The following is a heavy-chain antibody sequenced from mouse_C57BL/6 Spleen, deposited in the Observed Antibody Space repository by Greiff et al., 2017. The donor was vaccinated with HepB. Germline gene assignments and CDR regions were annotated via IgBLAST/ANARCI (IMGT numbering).Heavy chain of an antibody. CDR3: ARFGNPYAMDY. V-gene: IGHV1-80*01. CDR2: IYPGDGDT. D-gene: IGHD2-1*01. J-gene: IGHJ4*01. CDR1: GYAFSSYW. Sequence: QVHVKQSGAELVKPGASVKISCKASGYAFSSYWMNWVKQRPGKGLEWIGQIYPGDGDTNYNGKFKGKATLTADKSSSTAYMQLSSLTSEDSAVYFCARFGNPYAMDYWGQGTSVTVSS.